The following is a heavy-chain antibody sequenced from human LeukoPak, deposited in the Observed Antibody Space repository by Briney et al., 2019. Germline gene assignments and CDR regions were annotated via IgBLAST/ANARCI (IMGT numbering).Heavy chain of an antibody. CDR1: GFTFSSYA. J-gene: IGHJ4*02. CDR2: ISGSGGST. Sequence: PGGSLRLSCAASGFTFSSYAMSCVRRAPGKGREWVSAISGSGGSTYYADSVKGRFTISRDNSKNTLYLQMNSLRAEDTAVYYCAKDRDVITTQNFDYWGQGTLVTVSS. D-gene: IGHD3-22*01. V-gene: IGHV3-23*01. CDR3: AKDRDVITTQNFDY.